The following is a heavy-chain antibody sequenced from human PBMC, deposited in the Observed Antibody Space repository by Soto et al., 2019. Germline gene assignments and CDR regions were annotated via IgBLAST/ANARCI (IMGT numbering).Heavy chain of an antibody. CDR3: AKGRGNYWAIDY. CDR2: ISHDGSYQ. CDR1: GFTFSSYG. J-gene: IGHJ4*02. D-gene: IGHD1-7*01. Sequence: QVQLVESGGGVVQPGRSLRLSCAASGFTFSSYGMHWVRQAPGKGLEWVAVISHDGSYQYYEDSVKGRFTISRDNSKNMLYLQMNSLRAEATAVYYCAKGRGNYWAIDYWGQGTLVIVSS. V-gene: IGHV3-30*18.